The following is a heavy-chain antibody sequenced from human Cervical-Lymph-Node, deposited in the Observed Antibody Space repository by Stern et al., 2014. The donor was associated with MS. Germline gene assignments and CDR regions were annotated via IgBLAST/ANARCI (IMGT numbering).Heavy chain of an antibody. J-gene: IGHJ3*01. CDR1: GYTFTNYA. D-gene: IGHD6-13*01. V-gene: IGHV1-18*01. Sequence: VQLVESGAEVKPGASVKVSCKASGYTFTNYAISWVRQAPGQGLEWMGWIGTNLGNTNCAQRFQGRVTLATDTSTSTVYMELRSLRSDDTAMYYCRAGADAFDVWGQGTMVTVSS. CDR2: IGTNLGNT. CDR3: RAGADAFDV.